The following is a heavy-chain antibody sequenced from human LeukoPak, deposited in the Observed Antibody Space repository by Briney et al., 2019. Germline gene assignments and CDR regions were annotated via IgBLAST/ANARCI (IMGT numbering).Heavy chain of an antibody. Sequence: ASVKVSCKASGYTFTGYYMHWVRQAPGQGLEWMGWINPNSGGTNYAQKFQGRVTMTRDTSISTAYMELSSLRSEDTAVYYCASNTCSGGSCYRGYNWFDPWGQGTLVTVSS. CDR1: GYTFTGYY. CDR2: INPNSGGT. D-gene: IGHD2-15*01. CDR3: ASNTCSGGSCYRGYNWFDP. J-gene: IGHJ5*02. V-gene: IGHV1-2*02.